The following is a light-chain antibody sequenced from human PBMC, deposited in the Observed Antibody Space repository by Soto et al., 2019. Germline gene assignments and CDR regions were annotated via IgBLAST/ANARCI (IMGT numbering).Light chain of an antibody. CDR2: GAS. V-gene: IGKV3-20*01. J-gene: IGKJ1*01. CDR1: QSVSSY. CDR3: QQYDSSPRK. Sequence: EIVLTQSPATLSLSPGERATLSFSASQSVSSYLAWYQQKPGQAPRLLISGASSRAADIPDRFSGSGSGTDFTLTINRLEPEDFAVYYCQQYDSSPRKCGQGTRGDIK.